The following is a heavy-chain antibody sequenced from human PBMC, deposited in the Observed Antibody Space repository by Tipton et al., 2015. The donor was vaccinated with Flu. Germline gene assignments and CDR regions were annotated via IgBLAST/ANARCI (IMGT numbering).Heavy chain of an antibody. CDR2: IYTSGIT. Sequence: TLSLTCTVSGGSFSDSYWSWIRQPAGKGLEWIGRIYTSGITNYNPSLKSRVTILVDTSRNQFSLNLTSVTAADTAAYYCARDPKPMSTFGGGAKYYGMDVWGQGTTVTVPS. CDR3: ARDPKPMSTFGGGAKYYGMDV. V-gene: IGHV4-4*07. J-gene: IGHJ6*02. D-gene: IGHD3-16*01. CDR1: GGSFSDSY.